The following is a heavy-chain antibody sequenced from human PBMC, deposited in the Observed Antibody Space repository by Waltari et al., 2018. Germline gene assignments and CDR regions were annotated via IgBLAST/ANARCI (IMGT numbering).Heavy chain of an antibody. J-gene: IGHJ4*02. CDR2: ISGSGGST. CDR3: ASAYCSSTSCHN. D-gene: IGHD2-2*01. CDR1: GFPFSSYA. V-gene: IGHV3-23*01. Sequence: EVQLLESGGGLVQPGGSLRLSCAASGFPFSSYAMSWVRQAPGKGLEWVSAISGSGGSTYYADSVKGRFTISRDNSKNTLYLQMNSLRAEDTAVYYCASAYCSSTSCHNWGQGTLVTVSS.